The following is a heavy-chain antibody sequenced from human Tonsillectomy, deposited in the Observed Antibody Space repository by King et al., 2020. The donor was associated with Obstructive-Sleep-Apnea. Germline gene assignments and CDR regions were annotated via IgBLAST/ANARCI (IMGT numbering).Heavy chain of an antibody. V-gene: IGHV3-74*01. Sequence: VQLVESGGGLVQPGGSLSLSCAASGFTFSSYWMHWVRQAPGKGLVWVSRINSDGSSTSYADSVKGRFTISRDNAKNTLYLQMNSLRAEDTAVYYCARVGWDYYGSGSYYNDDAFDIWGQGTMVTVSS. CDR1: GFTFSSYW. CDR3: ARVGWDYYGSGSYYNDDAFDI. D-gene: IGHD3-10*01. J-gene: IGHJ3*02. CDR2: INSDGSST.